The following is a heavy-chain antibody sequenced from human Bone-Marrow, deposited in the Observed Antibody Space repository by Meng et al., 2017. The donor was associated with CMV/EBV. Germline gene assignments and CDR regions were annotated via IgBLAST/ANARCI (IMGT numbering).Heavy chain of an antibody. D-gene: IGHD3-10*01. CDR1: GGSISSYY. J-gene: IGHJ5*02. Sequence: SETLSLTCTVSGGSISSYYWSWTRQPPGKGLEWIGYIYYSGSTNYNPSLKSRVTISVDTSKNQFSLKLSSVTAAATAVYYCARDSPFIDPGKNWFDPWGQGTLVTVSS. CDR3: ARDSPFIDPGKNWFDP. V-gene: IGHV4-59*01. CDR2: IYYSGST.